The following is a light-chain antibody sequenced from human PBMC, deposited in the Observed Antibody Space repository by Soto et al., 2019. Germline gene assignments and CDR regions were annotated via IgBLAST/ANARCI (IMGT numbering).Light chain of an antibody. CDR3: SSYTTTSTLL. V-gene: IGLV2-14*01. Sequence: QLVLTQPASVSGSLGQSITISCTGSNRDIGAYNLVSWYQQYPDTAPKLIIYEVRNRPSGVSYRFTGSRSGNTASLTISALQADDESTFCCSSYTTTSTLLFGGGTKLTVL. CDR2: EVR. CDR1: NRDIGAYNL. J-gene: IGLJ3*02.